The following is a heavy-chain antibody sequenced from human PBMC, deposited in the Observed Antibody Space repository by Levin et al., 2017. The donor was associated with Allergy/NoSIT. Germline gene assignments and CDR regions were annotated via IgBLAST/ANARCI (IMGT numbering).Heavy chain of an antibody. CDR1: GVSISGRY. Sequence: SETLSLTCTVSGVSISGRYWSWIRQSPGKGLEWIAYIKDTGSTNYNPSLKSRVTISVDTSKNQLSLRLSSVTAADTALYYCARGSTGQFGPWGQGTLVTVSS. V-gene: IGHV4-59*08. CDR3: ARGSTGQFGP. D-gene: IGHD2-2*01. J-gene: IGHJ5*02. CDR2: IKDTGST.